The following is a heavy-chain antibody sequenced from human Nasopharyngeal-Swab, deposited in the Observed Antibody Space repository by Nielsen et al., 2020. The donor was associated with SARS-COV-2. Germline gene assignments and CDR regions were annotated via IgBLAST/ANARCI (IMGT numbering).Heavy chain of an antibody. CDR2: IDTDGTIT. J-gene: IGHJ4*02. CDR3: ARDVGGRDNY. Sequence: GGSLRLSCAASGFTFSTYWMHWVRQPPGKGLLWVSCIDTDGTITDYADSVKGRFTISRDNAKNTLYLQMNSLRAEDTAVYYCARDVGGRDNYWGQGALVTVSS. V-gene: IGHV3-74*01. CDR1: GFTFSTYW. D-gene: IGHD2-15*01.